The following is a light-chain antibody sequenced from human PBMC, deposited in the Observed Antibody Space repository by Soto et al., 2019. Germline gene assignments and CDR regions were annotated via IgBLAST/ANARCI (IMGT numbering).Light chain of an antibody. CDR1: QSVSRSY. CDR2: GAS. V-gene: IGKV3-20*01. CDR3: QQYGSSPPWT. J-gene: IGKJ1*01. Sequence: EIVLTQSPGTLSLSPGERATLSCRASQSVSRSYLAWYQQKPGQAPRLLIYGASSRATGIPDRFSGSGSGTDLTLTISRREPEDFALYYCQQYGSSPPWTFGQGTKVEIK.